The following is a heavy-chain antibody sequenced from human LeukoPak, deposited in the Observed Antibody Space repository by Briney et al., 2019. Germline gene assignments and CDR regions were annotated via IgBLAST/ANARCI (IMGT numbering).Heavy chain of an antibody. V-gene: IGHV4-39*07. J-gene: IGHJ4*02. CDR3: ARGAMVRGAVEY. CDR2: IYYSGST. D-gene: IGHD3-10*01. Sequence: SETLSLTCTVSGGSISSSSYYWGWIRQPPGKGLEWIGSIYYSGSTNYNPSLKSRVTISVDTSKNQFSLKLSSVTAADTAVYYCARGAMVRGAVEYWGQGTLVTVSS. CDR1: GGSISSSSYY.